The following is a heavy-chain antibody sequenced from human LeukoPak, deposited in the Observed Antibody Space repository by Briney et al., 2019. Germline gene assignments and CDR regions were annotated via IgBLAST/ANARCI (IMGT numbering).Heavy chain of an antibody. D-gene: IGHD2-2*01. CDR1: GFTFSSYA. CDR3: TRDSSSDTSPYYYMDV. V-gene: IGHV3-23*01. CDR2: ISGSGGST. J-gene: IGHJ6*03. Sequence: SGGSLRLSCAASGFTFSSYAMSWVRQAPGKGLEWVSAISGSGGSTYYADSVEGRFTISRDNSKNTLYLQMNSLRAEDTAVYYCTRDSSSDTSPYYYMDVWGKGTTVTVSS.